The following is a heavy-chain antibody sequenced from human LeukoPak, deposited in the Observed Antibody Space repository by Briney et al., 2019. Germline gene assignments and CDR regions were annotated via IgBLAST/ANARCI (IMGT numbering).Heavy chain of an antibody. CDR3: AKASHVSGYYLPIDY. V-gene: IGHV3-23*01. D-gene: IGHD3-3*01. CDR2: ISGSGGTT. CDR1: GFTFSSYA. Sequence: QPGGSLRLSCAASGFTFSSYAMSWVRQAPGKGLEWVSAISGSGGTTYNADSVKGRFTISRDNSKNTLYLQMNSLRAEDTAVYYCAKASHVSGYYLPIDYWGQGTLVTVSS. J-gene: IGHJ4*02.